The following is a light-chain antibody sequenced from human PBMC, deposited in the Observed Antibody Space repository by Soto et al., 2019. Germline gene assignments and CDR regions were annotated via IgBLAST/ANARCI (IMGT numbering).Light chain of an antibody. CDR2: GAS. V-gene: IGKV2-28*01. CDR3: QQYGSSLPLT. CDR1: QSLLHSNGYNY. Sequence: DIVITQTPLSLPVTPGDPASISCRSSQSLLHSNGYNYLDWYLQKPGQSPQLLIYGASSRATGIPDRFSGSGSGTDFTLTISRLEPEDFAVYYCQQYGSSLPLTFGGGTKVDIK. J-gene: IGKJ4*01.